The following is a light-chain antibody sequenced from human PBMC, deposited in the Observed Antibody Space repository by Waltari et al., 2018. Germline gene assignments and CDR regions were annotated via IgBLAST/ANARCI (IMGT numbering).Light chain of an antibody. CDR2: DVI. CDR3: CSYSGSGSFPYV. J-gene: IGLJ1*01. Sequence: QSALTQPASVSGSPGQPITIPCTGSSNNIGFYDLVSWYQQHPGKAPKLIIFDVIKRPSGVSDRFSGSKSGNTASLTISGLQTEDDADYYCCSYSGSGSFPYVFGPGTRVAVL. CDR1: SNNIGFYDL. V-gene: IGLV2-23*02.